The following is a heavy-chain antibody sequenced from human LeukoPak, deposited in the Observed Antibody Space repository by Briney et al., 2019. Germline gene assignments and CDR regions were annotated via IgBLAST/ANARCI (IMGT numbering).Heavy chain of an antibody. V-gene: IGHV4-34*01. D-gene: IGHD2-15*01. CDR3: ASSATKD. J-gene: IGHJ4*02. Sequence: SSETLSLTCAVYGGSSSGYYWSWIRQPPGKGLEWIGEINQSGSTNYNPSLKSRVTLSVDTSKNQFSLKLRSVTAADTAVYYCASSATKDWGQGTLVSVSS. CDR2: INQSGST. CDR1: GGSSSGYY.